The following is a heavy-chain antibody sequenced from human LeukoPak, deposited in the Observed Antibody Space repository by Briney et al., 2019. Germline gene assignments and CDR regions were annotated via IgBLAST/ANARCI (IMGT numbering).Heavy chain of an antibody. J-gene: IGHJ3*02. CDR3: ARGLVVLAATSWAFDI. Sequence: GASVKVSCKASGYTFTTYDINWVRQATGQGLGWMGWMNPNSGNTGYAQKFQGRVTMTRNTSISTAYMELSSLRSEDTAVYYCARGLVVLAATSWAFDIWGHGTMVTVSS. V-gene: IGHV1-8*01. D-gene: IGHD2-15*01. CDR1: GYTFTTYD. CDR2: MNPNSGNT.